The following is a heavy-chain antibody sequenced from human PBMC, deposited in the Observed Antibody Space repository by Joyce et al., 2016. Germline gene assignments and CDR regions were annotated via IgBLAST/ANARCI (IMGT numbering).Heavy chain of an antibody. CDR2: INHSVSS. V-gene: IGHV4-34*01. J-gene: IGHJ3*02. D-gene: IGHD2-15*01. Sequence: QVQLRQWGAGLSEPSGTLSPTCAVYGGSLSGYFWSRIRQPPGKGLEWIGEINHSVSSNHDPSLKSRVTISVDTSKSQFSLTLSAVTAADTAVYYCARGVLYIVVVVAARDDAFDIWGQGTMVTVSS. CDR3: ARGVLYIVVVVAARDDAFDI. CDR1: GGSLSGYF.